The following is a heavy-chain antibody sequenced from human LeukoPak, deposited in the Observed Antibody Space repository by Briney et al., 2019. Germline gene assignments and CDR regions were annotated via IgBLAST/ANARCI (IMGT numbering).Heavy chain of an antibody. Sequence: GGSLRLSCAASRFTFSNYGMSWVRQAPGKGLEWVSAISGSGGSTYYADSVKGRFTISRDNSKNTLHLQMNSLRAEDTAVYYCAKNRGAAAAVDAFDIWGQRTMVTVSS. CDR3: AKNRGAAAAVDAFDI. D-gene: IGHD6-13*01. CDR1: RFTFSNYG. CDR2: ISGSGGST. V-gene: IGHV3-23*01. J-gene: IGHJ3*02.